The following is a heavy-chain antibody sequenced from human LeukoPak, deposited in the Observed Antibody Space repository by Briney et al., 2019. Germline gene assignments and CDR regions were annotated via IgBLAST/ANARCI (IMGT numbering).Heavy chain of an antibody. CDR2: ISGSGGST. Sequence: GGSLRLSCAASGFTFSSYGMNWVRQAPGKGLEWVSGISGSGGSTYYADSVKGRFIISRDNSKNTLYLQMNSLRAEDTAVYYCAKRGSGYYYASPDYWGQGTLVTVSS. J-gene: IGHJ4*02. CDR3: AKRGSGYYYASPDY. V-gene: IGHV3-23*01. CDR1: GFTFSSYG. D-gene: IGHD3-22*01.